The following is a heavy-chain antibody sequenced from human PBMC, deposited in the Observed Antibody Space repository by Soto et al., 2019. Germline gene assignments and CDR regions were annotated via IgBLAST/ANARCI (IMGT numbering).Heavy chain of an antibody. CDR1: VDSVSRHGTA. CDR2: TYYGSKWHF. D-gene: IGHD3-10*01. CDR3: AGVTWFRGLDV. J-gene: IGHJ6*02. V-gene: IGHV6-1*01. Sequence: SQTLSLTSVISVDSVSRHGTACNSIRQSPSRGLEWMGRTYYGSKWHFDYAVSVRSRISINPHTSKNQLSVHMDSVSPEDTAVYYCAGVTWFRGLDVWGQGTPVTVSS.